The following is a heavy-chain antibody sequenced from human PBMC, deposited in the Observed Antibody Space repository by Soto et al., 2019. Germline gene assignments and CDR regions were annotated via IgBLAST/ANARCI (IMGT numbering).Heavy chain of an antibody. J-gene: IGHJ1*01. CDR2: ISTTSSTI. CDR1: GFTFNSYT. CDR3: VREGWEY. V-gene: IGHV3-48*01. D-gene: IGHD1-26*01. Sequence: EVQLVESGGGLVQPGGSLRLSCAASGFTFNSYTMNWVRQAPGKGPEWISFISTTSSTIYYAGSVKGRFTISRDNAKNSLYLQMNSLRGEDTAVYYCVREGWEYWGQGTLLTVSS.